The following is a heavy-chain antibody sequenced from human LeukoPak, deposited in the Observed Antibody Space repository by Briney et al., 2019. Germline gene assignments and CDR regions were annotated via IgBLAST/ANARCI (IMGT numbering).Heavy chain of an antibody. J-gene: IGHJ4*02. CDR3: AKSRAHYYDSSGYYLY. CDR1: GFTFSTYD. D-gene: IGHD3-22*01. CDR2: IRYDGSNK. Sequence: GGSLRLSCTASGFTFSTYDMHWVRQAPGKGLEWVAFIRYDGSNKYYADSVKGRFNIYRDNSKNTLYLQMNSLRAEDTAVYYCAKSRAHYYDSSGYYLYWGQGTLVTVSS. V-gene: IGHV3-30*02.